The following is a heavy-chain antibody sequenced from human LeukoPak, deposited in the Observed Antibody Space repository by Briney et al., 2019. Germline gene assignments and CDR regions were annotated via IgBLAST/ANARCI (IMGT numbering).Heavy chain of an antibody. Sequence: SETLSLTCTVSGGSISSGDYYWSWIRQPPGKGLEWIGYIYYSGSTYYNPSLKSRVTISVDTSKNQFSLKLSSVTAADTAVYYCARVPRYYYGMDVWGQGTTVTLSS. V-gene: IGHV4-30-4*01. CDR2: IYYSGST. J-gene: IGHJ6*02. CDR3: ARVPRYYYGMDV. CDR1: GGSISSGDYY.